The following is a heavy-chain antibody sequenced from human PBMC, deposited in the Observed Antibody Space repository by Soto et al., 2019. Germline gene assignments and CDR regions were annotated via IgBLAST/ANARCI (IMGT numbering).Heavy chain of an antibody. D-gene: IGHD3-16*02. V-gene: IGHV4-30-4*01. Sequence: QVQLQESGPGLVKPSQTLSLTCSISGGSISSGDNYWSWIRQPPGQGLEWIGYIHSSGSTFYNPSRKDRVTLAIDTSKNQFSLKLSSVTAADTAVYSCARGTYFDSAWGTYRVGSSGCFDYWVQGTLVSVSS. CDR1: GGSISSGDNY. CDR3: ARGTYFDSAWGTYRVGSSGCFDY. J-gene: IGHJ4*02. CDR2: IHSSGST.